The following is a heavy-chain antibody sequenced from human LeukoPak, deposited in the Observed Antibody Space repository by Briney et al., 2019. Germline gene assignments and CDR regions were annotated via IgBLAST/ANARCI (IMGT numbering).Heavy chain of an antibody. J-gene: IGHJ4*02. CDR3: TIGDDILTGYRYYFDY. CDR2: IRSKTDGGTT. D-gene: IGHD3-9*01. Sequence: GGSLRLSCAASGFTFSNAWMSWVRQAPGKGLEWVGRIRSKTDGGTTDHAAPVKGTLTISTDDSKNTLYTQMNSMKTEYTAVYYCTIGDDILTGYRYYFDYWGQGTLVTVSS. V-gene: IGHV3-15*01. CDR1: GFTFSNAW.